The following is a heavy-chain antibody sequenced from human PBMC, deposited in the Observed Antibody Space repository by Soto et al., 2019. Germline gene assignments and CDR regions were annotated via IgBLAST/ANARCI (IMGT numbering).Heavy chain of an antibody. CDR1: GFTFSSYS. CDR3: ARGGDIVLMVYAAGGFDP. J-gene: IGHJ5*02. Sequence: GGSLRLSCAASGFTFSSYSMNWVRQAPGKGLEWVSYISSSSSTIYYADSVKGRFTISRDNAKNSLYLQMNSLRDEDTAVYYCARGGDIVLMVYAAGGFDPWGQGTLVTVSS. D-gene: IGHD2-8*01. V-gene: IGHV3-48*02. CDR2: ISSSSSTI.